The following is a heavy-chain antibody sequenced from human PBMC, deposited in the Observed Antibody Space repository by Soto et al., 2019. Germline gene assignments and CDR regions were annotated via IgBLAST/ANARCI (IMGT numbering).Heavy chain of an antibody. CDR3: ARYRGRAYFDY. CDR1: GGSVSSGSYY. D-gene: IGHD1-26*01. J-gene: IGHJ4*02. Sequence: TSETLSLTCTVSGGSVSSGSYYWSWIRQPPGKGLEWIGYIYYSGSTNYNPSLKSRVTISVGTSKNQFSLKLSSVTAADTAVYYCARYRGRAYFDYWGQGTLVTVSS. V-gene: IGHV4-61*01. CDR2: IYYSGST.